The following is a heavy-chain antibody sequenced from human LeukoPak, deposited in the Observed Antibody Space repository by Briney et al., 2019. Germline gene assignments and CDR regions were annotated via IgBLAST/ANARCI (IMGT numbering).Heavy chain of an antibody. V-gene: IGHV3-33*01. CDR2: IWYDGSNK. J-gene: IGHJ4*02. D-gene: IGHD2-2*01. CDR1: GFTFSSYG. Sequence: GSLRLSCATAGFTFSSYGMHWVRQAPGKGLEGGAGIWYDGSNKYYADSVKGRFTISRDNSKNTLYLQMNSLRAEDTAVYYCARENRRGSCYFCSEARHFDYWGQGTLVTVSS. CDR3: ARENRRGSCYFCSEARHFDY.